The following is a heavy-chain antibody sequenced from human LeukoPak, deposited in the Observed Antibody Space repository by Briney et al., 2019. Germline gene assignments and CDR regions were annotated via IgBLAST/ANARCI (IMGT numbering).Heavy chain of an antibody. CDR3: ARGGYCSSTSCYTGASQV. CDR2: IIPIFGTA. V-gene: IGHV1-69*05. CDR1: GGTFSSYA. Sequence: SVKVSCKASGGTFSSYAISWVRQAPGQGLEGMGGIIPIFGTANYAQKFQGRVTITTDESTSTAYMELSSLRSEDTAVYYCARGGYCSSTSCYTGASQVWGQGTLVTVSS. D-gene: IGHD2-2*02. J-gene: IGHJ4*02.